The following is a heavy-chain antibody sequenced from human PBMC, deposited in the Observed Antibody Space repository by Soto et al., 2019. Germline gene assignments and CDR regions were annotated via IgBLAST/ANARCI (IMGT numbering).Heavy chain of an antibody. V-gene: IGHV4-59*01. Sequence: QVQLQESGPGLVKPSETLSLTCTVSGGSISGYYWSWIRQPPGKGLEWIGYMYNTGSTVYNPSFKSRVNISVDXSXSXXSLRLNSVTAADTAVYYCARDLWGYCGTDCYPLDVWGQGTTVTVSS. CDR2: MYNTGST. CDR1: GGSISGYY. J-gene: IGHJ6*02. D-gene: IGHD2-21*02. CDR3: ARDLWGYCGTDCYPLDV.